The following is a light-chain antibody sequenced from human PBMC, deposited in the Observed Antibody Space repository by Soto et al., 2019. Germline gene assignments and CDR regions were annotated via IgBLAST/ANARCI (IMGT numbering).Light chain of an antibody. CDR2: DAS. CDR1: QSVSSY. J-gene: IGKJ3*01. Sequence: DIVLTQSPATLSLSPGERATLSCRASQSVSSYLAWYQQKPGQAPRLLIYDASNRATGIPARFSGSGSGTDSTLTSSGLEPEDVAVDYCRKRSTCLPLFTFGHGTTLDIK. CDR3: RKRSTCLPLFT. V-gene: IGKV3-11*01.